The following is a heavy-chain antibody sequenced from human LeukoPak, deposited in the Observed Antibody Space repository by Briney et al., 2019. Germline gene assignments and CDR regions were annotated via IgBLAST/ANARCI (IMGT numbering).Heavy chain of an antibody. Sequence: NPGGSLRLSCAASGYTFDDYAMHWVRQAPGEGLEWVSLIIGDGGRTYYADSVKGRFTISRDNSKNSLYLQMISLRTEDTALYYCAKDGRRGLRDIYSSGGICYLDYWGQGTLVTVSS. D-gene: IGHD2-15*01. J-gene: IGHJ4*02. CDR2: IIGDGGRT. CDR1: GYTFDDYA. CDR3: AKDGRRGLRDIYSSGGICYLDY. V-gene: IGHV3-43*02.